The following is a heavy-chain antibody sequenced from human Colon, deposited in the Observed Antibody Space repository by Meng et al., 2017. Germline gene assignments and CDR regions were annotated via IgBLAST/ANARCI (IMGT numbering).Heavy chain of an antibody. CDR1: AGSVGIGWHY. J-gene: IGHJ4*02. Sequence: QVQLRDCGPGRVRPSETLALTCYFSAGSVGIGWHYWSLIRQPPGKGLGWIGYMFHSGTTKYNPSLKSRVSMSVDTTKNQFYLKLTSVTVADTAVFYCARLIAGWPFYFDYWGQGILVTVSS. CDR3: ARLIAGWPFYFDY. V-gene: IGHV4-61*01. CDR2: MFHSGTT. D-gene: IGHD6-19*01.